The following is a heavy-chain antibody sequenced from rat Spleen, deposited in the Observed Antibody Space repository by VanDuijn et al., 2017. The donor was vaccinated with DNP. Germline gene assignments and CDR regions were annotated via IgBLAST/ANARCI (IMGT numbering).Heavy chain of an antibody. V-gene: IGHV2S75*01. CDR2: IWGDGNT. D-gene: IGHD5-1*01. CDR3: TRESWGYVMDA. Sequence: QVQLKESGPVLVQASETLSLTCTVSGFSLTNYGVIWVRQSPGKGLEWMGIIWGDGNTDYNSALKSRLSINRDTSKSQVFLKMNSLQSDETATYYCTRESWGYVMDAWGQGASVTVSS. J-gene: IGHJ4*01. CDR1: GFSLTNYG.